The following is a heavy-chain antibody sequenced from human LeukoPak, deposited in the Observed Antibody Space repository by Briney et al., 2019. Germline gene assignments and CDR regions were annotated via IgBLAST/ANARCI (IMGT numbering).Heavy chain of an antibody. CDR1: GFTFSSYW. J-gene: IGHJ4*02. D-gene: IGHD2-15*01. V-gene: IGHV3-7*01. CDR2: INKDGSAK. CDR3: ARDDGGLGYCSGGSCYSHFDS. Sequence: GGSLRLSCAASGFTFSSYWMSWVRQAPGKGLEWVANINKDGSAKYYVDSVKGQFTISRDNAKNSLYLQMNSLRAEDTAVYYCARDDGGLGYCSGGSCYSHFDSWGQGTLVTVSS.